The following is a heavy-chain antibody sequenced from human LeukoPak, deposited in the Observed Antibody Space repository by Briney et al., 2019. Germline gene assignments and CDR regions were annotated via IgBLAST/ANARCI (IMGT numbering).Heavy chain of an antibody. D-gene: IGHD3-9*01. CDR3: ARERVDYDILTGYSTYIDY. CDR1: GGTFSNYA. Sequence: SVKVSCKASGGTFSNYAIHWVRQAPGQGLAWMGGTIPVFGTADYAQQFQGRVTITADESTSTAYMELSSLRSEDTAVYYCARERVDYDILTGYSTYIDYWGQGTLVTVSS. J-gene: IGHJ4*02. V-gene: IGHV1-69*13. CDR2: TIPVFGTA.